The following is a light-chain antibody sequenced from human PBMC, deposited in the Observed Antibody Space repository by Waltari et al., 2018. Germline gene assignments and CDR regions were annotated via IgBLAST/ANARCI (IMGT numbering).Light chain of an antibody. J-gene: IGLJ2*01. CDR1: RLTSYY. Sequence: SSELTQDPAVSVALGPPVRITCQGARLTSYYASGKQQKPGQAPLPVIYDKNNRPSGIPDRFSGSSSGNTTSLTITGAQAGDEADYYCKSRVGVFGGGTKLTVL. CDR2: DKN. CDR3: KSRVGV. V-gene: IGLV3-19*01.